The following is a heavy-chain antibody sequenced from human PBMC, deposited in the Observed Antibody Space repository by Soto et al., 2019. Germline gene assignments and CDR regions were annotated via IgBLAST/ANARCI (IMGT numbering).Heavy chain of an antibody. Sequence: PVGSLRLSCAASGFTFSSYGMHWVRQAPGKGLEWVAVISYDGSNKYYADSVKGRFTISRDNSKNTLYLQMNSLRAEDTAVYYCAKAPGYSSSSGFDYWGQGTLVTVSS. CDR3: AKAPGYSSSSGFDY. J-gene: IGHJ4*02. CDR1: GFTFSSYG. CDR2: ISYDGSNK. V-gene: IGHV3-30*18. D-gene: IGHD6-6*01.